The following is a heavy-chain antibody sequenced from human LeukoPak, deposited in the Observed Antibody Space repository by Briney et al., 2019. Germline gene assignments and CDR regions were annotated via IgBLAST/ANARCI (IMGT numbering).Heavy chain of an antibody. V-gene: IGHV3-21*06. CDR2: INPRSNFI. CDR3: ATSGRPQDSSGYYYYAY. D-gene: IGHD3-22*01. Sequence: GKSLRLSCSASGFTFSTSAMSWVRQAPRKALEWVSSINPRSNFIDYAGSVRGRFTISRDNARNSLYLQMNSLRAEDTAVYYCATSGRPQDSSGYYYYAYWGQGTLVTVSS. J-gene: IGHJ4*02. CDR1: GFTFSTSA.